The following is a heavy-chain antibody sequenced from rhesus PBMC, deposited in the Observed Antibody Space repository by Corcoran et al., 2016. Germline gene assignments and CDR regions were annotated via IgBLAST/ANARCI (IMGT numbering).Heavy chain of an antibody. J-gene: IGHJ4*01. CDR2: IIHRVGET. V-gene: IGHV1-198*02. Sequence: QVQLVQSGAEVKKPGASVKVSCKTSGFTFGSSAISWVRQSPGQGLEWMGVIIHRVGETNYEEKFQGRVTITADTSTSTAYRELSSLRSEDTAVYYCARGKVATRFFDYWGQGVLVTISS. D-gene: IGHD1-44*01. CDR3: ARGKVATRFFDY. CDR1: GFTFGSSA.